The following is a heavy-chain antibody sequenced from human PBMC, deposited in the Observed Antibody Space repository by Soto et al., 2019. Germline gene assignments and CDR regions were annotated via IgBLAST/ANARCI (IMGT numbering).Heavy chain of an antibody. V-gene: IGHV3-30*18. CDR2: ISYDGSNK. D-gene: IGHD3-22*01. CDR1: GFTFSNYG. CDR3: AKDTYDYDSSGYYGFDY. Sequence: GGSLRLSCGDSGFTFSNYGMHWVRQAPGKGLEWVAGISYDGSNKHYADSAEGRFTISRDNSKSTVYLQMNSLRAEDTAIYYCAKDTYDYDSSGYYGFDYWGQGDLVTVSS. J-gene: IGHJ4*02.